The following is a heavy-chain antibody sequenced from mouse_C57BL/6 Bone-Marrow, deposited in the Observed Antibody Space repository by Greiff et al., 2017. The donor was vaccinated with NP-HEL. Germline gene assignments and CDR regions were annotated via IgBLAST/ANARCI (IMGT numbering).Heavy chain of an antibody. CDR2: IDPENGDT. J-gene: IGHJ2*01. CDR3: TTEEGAY. V-gene: IGHV14-4*01. Sequence: VQLQQSGAELVRPGASVKLSCTASGFNIKDDYMHWVKQRPEQGLEWVGWIDPENGDTEYASKFQGQATITADTYSTTAYLNLSSLATEDTAVYYCTTEEGAYWGQGTTLTVSA. CDR1: GFNIKDDY.